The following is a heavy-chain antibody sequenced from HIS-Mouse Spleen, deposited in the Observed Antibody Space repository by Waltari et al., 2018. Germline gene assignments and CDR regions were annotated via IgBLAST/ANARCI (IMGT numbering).Heavy chain of an antibody. Sequence: QVQLQESGPGLVKPSETLSLTCTVSGYSISSGYYWGWIRQPPGKGLEWIGSIYHSGSTYYNPPLKSRVTISVDTSKNQFSLKLSSVTAADTAVYYCARGSRLDYWGQGTLVTVSS. CDR1: GYSISSGYY. CDR2: IYHSGST. CDR3: ARGSRLDY. V-gene: IGHV4-38-2*02. D-gene: IGHD6-13*01. J-gene: IGHJ4*02.